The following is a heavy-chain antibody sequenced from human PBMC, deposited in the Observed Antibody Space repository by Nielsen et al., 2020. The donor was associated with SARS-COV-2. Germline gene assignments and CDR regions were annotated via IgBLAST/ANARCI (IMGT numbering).Heavy chain of an antibody. D-gene: IGHD3-3*01. V-gene: IGHV1-24*01. Sequence: ASVKVSCKVSGGALTLFSMHWVRQAPGKGLEWMGGFDPGQGETVYAQTFQGRVTMTEDTYTDTAYMELSSLRSDDTAVYYCATGTPLEWLPLEYWGQGTLVTVSS. CDR1: GGALTLFS. CDR3: ATGTPLEWLPLEY. CDR2: FDPGQGET. J-gene: IGHJ4*02.